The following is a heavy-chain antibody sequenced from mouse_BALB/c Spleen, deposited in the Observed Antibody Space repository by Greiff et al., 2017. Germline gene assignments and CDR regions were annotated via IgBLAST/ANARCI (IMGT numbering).Heavy chain of an antibody. CDR2: IYPGDGST. J-gene: IGHJ3*01. V-gene: IGHV1S56*01. Sequence: QVQLQQPGSVLVRPGASVKLSCKASGYTFTSYDINWVKQRPGQGLEWIGWIYPGDGSTKYNEKFKGKATLTADKSSSTAYMQLSSLTSENSAVYFCASGDGGFAYWGQGTLVTVSA. D-gene: IGHD2-3*01. CDR3: ASGDGGFAY. CDR1: GYTFTSYD.